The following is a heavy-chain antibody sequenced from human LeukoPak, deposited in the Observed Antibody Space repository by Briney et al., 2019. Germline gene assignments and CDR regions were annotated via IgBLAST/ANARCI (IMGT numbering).Heavy chain of an antibody. CDR3: ASAPPALWFGELYNYGMDV. CDR1: GFTLSSYS. D-gene: IGHD3-10*01. CDR2: ISSSSSYI. Sequence: GGSLRLSCAASGFTLSSYSMNWVRQAPGKGLEWVSSISSSSSYIYYADSVKGRFTISRDNAKNSLYLQMNSLRAEDTAVYYCASAPPALWFGELYNYGMDVWGQGTTVTVSS. V-gene: IGHV3-21*01. J-gene: IGHJ6*02.